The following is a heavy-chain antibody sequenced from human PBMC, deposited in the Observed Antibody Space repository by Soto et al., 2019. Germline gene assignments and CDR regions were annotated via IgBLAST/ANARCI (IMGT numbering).Heavy chain of an antibody. CDR2: ISYDGSNK. D-gene: IGHD2-15*01. CDR3: ARVPSSSGRAHFDY. J-gene: IGHJ4*02. CDR1: GFTFSSYA. V-gene: IGHV3-30-3*01. Sequence: QVQLVECGGGVVQPGRSLRLSCAASGFTFSSYALQWVRQAPGKGLEWVAVISYDGSNKYYADSVKGRFTISRDNSKNTLYLQMNSLRAEDTAVYYCARVPSSSGRAHFDYWGQGTLVTVSS.